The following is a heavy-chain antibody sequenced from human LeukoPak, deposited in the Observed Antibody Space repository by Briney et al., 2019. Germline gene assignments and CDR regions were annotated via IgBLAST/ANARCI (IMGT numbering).Heavy chain of an antibody. CDR1: GGSFSGYY. Sequence: PSETLSLTCAVYGGSFSGYYWSWLRQPPGKGLEWIGEINHSGSTNYNPSLKSRVTISVDTSKNQFSLKLSSVTAADTAVYYCARPHYGDYFSYFDYWGQGTLVTVSS. V-gene: IGHV4-34*01. J-gene: IGHJ4*02. CDR2: INHSGST. D-gene: IGHD4-17*01. CDR3: ARPHYGDYFSYFDY.